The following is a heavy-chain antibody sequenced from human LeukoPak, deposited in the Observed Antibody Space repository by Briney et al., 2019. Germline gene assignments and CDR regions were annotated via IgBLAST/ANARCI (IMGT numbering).Heavy chain of an antibody. V-gene: IGHV1-69*04. D-gene: IGHD3-10*01. CDR3: ARDAFFLPMVRGVRFDY. CDR2: IIPILGIA. J-gene: IGHJ4*02. CDR1: GGTFSSYA. Sequence: ASVKVSCKASGGTFSSYAISWVRQAPGQGLEWMGRIIPILGIANYAQKFQGRVTITADKSTSTAYMELSSLRSEDTAVYYCARDAFFLPMVRGVRFDYWGQGTLVTVSS.